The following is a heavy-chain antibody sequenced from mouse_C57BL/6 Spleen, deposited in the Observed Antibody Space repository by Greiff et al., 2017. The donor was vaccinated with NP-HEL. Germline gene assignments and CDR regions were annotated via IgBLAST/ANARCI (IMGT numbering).Heavy chain of an antibody. D-gene: IGHD2-5*01. V-gene: IGHV1-76*01. Sequence: QVQLQQSGAELVRPGASVKLSCKASGYTFTDYYINWVKQRPGQGLEWIARIYPGSGNTYYNETFKGKATLTSEKSSSTDYMQLSSLTSEDSAVYYCARHYSNSYYDDMDYWGQGTSVTVSS. J-gene: IGHJ4*01. CDR2: IYPGSGNT. CDR1: GYTFTDYY. CDR3: ARHYSNSYYDDMDY.